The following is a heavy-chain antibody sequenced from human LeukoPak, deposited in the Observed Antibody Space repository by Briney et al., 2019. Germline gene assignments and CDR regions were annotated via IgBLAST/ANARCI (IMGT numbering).Heavy chain of an antibody. CDR1: GFTFIVSA. CDR2: IRSKAKSYET. CDR3: TRGIALAGWYFDL. V-gene: IGHV3-73*01. Sequence: GGSLRLSCAASGFTFIVSAMHWVRQASGKGREWVCRIRSKAKSYETAYAASVKGRFTISRDESKNTAYLQMNSLKTEGTAVYYCTRGIALAGWYFDLWGRGTLVTVSS. D-gene: IGHD6-19*01. J-gene: IGHJ2*01.